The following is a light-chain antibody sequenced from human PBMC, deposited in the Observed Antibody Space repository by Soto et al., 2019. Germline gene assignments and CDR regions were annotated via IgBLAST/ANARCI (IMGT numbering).Light chain of an antibody. Sequence: EIVMTQSPATLSVSPGERATLSCRASQSVSSNLAWYQQKPGQAPRLLISSTSSRATGIPDRFSGSGSGTDFTLTISRLEPEDFAVYYCQQYGSPPQTFGQGTKVDIK. CDR1: QSVSSN. V-gene: IGKV3-20*01. CDR3: QQYGSPPQT. J-gene: IGKJ1*01. CDR2: STS.